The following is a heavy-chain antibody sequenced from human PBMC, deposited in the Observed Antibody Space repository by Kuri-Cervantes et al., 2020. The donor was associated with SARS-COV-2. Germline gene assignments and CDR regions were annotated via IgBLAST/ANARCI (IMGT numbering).Heavy chain of an antibody. CDR3: ASNGGTQPNFYYYYGMDV. J-gene: IGHJ6*02. Sequence: GESLKISCAASGFTFSSYGVHWVRQAPGKGLEWVAVIWYDGSNKYYADSVKGRFTISRDNAKNSLYLQMNSLRDEDTAVYYCASNGGTQPNFYYYYGMDVWGQGTTVTVSS. CDR1: GFTFSSYG. D-gene: IGHD3/OR15-3a*01. CDR2: IWYDGSNK. V-gene: IGHV3-33*08.